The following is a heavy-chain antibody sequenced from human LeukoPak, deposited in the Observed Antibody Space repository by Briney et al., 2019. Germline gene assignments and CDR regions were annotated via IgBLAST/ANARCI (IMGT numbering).Heavy chain of an antibody. CDR1: GGSFSGYY. Sequence: SETLSLTCAVYGGSFSGYYWSWIRQPPGKGLEWIGEINHSGSTNYNPSLKSRVTISVDTSKNQFSLKLSSVTAADTAVYFCARNAKDAAMVIYFDYWGQGTLVTVSS. V-gene: IGHV4-34*01. CDR3: ARNAKDAAMVIYFDY. D-gene: IGHD5-18*01. J-gene: IGHJ4*02. CDR2: INHSGST.